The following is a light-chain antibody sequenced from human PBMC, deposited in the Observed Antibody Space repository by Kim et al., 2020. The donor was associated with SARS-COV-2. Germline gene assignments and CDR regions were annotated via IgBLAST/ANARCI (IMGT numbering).Light chain of an antibody. CDR1: NIGSKS. J-gene: IGLJ3*02. CDR2: YDS. V-gene: IGLV3-21*04. Sequence: SYELTQPPSVSVAPGKTARITCGGNNIGSKSVYWYQQKPGQAPVLVIYYDSDRPSGIPERFSGSNSGNTATLTISRVEAGDEADYYCQVWVSSSDHRVFGGGTQLTIL. CDR3: QVWVSSSDHRV.